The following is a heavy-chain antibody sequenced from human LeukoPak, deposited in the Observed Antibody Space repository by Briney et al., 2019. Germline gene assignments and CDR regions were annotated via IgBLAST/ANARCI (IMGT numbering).Heavy chain of an antibody. CDR1: GFTFSSYG. D-gene: IGHD3-22*01. Sequence: GGSLRLSCAASGFTFSSYGMNWVRQAPGKGLEWVAVISYDGSNKYYADSVKGRFTISRDNSKNTLYLQMNSLRAEDTAVYYCAKDSTWFIDYYDSSGYSRPYFDYWGQGTLVTVSS. CDR2: ISYDGSNK. J-gene: IGHJ4*02. V-gene: IGHV3-30*18. CDR3: AKDSTWFIDYYDSSGYSRPYFDY.